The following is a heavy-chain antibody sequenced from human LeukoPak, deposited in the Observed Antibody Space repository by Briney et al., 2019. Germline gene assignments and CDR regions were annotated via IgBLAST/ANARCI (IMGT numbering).Heavy chain of an antibody. CDR3: ARARGRGYSYGYYMDV. D-gene: IGHD5-18*01. V-gene: IGHV1-8*01. Sequence: ASVKVSCKASGYTFTSYDINWVRQATGQELEWMGWMNSNSGNTGYAQKFQGGVTMTRNTSISTAYMELSSLRSEDTAVYYCARARGRGYSYGYYMDVWGKGTTVTISS. J-gene: IGHJ6*03. CDR1: GYTFTSYD. CDR2: MNSNSGNT.